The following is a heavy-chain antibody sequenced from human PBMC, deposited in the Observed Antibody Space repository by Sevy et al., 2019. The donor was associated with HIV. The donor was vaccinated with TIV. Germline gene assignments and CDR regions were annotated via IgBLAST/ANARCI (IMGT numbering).Heavy chain of an antibody. D-gene: IGHD3-3*01. CDR2: IKQDGSEK. Sequence: GGSLRLSCAASGFTFSSYWMSWVRQAPGKGLEWVANIKQDGSEKYYVDSVKGRFTISRDNAKNSLYLQMNSLRAEDTAVYYCARVEPRFLEWSYYYYYGMDVWGQGTTVTVSS. CDR3: ARVEPRFLEWSYYYYYGMDV. J-gene: IGHJ6*02. V-gene: IGHV3-7*03. CDR1: GFTFSSYW.